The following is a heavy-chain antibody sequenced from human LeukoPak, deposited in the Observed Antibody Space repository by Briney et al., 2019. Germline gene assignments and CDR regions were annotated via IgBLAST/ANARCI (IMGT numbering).Heavy chain of an antibody. CDR1: GYTFTSYD. CDR2: MNPNSGNT. Sequence: ASVKVSCKASGYTFTSYDINWVRQATGQGLEWMGWMNPNSGNTGCAQKFQGRVTMTRNTSLISAYMELSSLRSEDTAVYYCARGRVDYDFWGGLKGQYYFDYWGQGTLVTVSS. J-gene: IGHJ4*02. V-gene: IGHV1-8*01. D-gene: IGHD3-3*01. CDR3: ARGRVDYDFWGGLKGQYYFDY.